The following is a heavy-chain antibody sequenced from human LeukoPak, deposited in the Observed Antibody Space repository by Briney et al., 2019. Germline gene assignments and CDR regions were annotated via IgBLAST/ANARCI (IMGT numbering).Heavy chain of an antibody. CDR2: IYYSGST. CDR1: GGSISSYY. V-gene: IGHV4-59*12. CDR3: ARVRSGYSYGQTFDY. J-gene: IGHJ4*02. D-gene: IGHD5-18*01. Sequence: PSETLSLTCTVSGGSISSYYWSWIRQPPGKGLEWIGYIYYSGSTNYNPSLKSRVTISVDRSKNQFSLKLSSVTAADTAVYYCARVRSGYSYGQTFDYWGQGTLVTVSS.